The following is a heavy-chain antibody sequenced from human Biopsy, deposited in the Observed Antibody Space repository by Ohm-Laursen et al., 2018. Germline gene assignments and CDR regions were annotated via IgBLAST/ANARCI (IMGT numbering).Heavy chain of an antibody. V-gene: IGHV3-72*01. CDR3: LRGSMDV. CDR1: GFSFSDHY. J-gene: IGHJ6*02. D-gene: IGHD3-16*01. CDR2: TRNKVNSYTT. Sequence: SLRLSCAASGFSFSDHYMDWVRQAPGKGLEWVGRTRNKVNSYTTGYAASVKGRFTISRDDSKNSLYLQMNSLKTEDTAVYYCLRGSMDVWGQGTTDTVSS.